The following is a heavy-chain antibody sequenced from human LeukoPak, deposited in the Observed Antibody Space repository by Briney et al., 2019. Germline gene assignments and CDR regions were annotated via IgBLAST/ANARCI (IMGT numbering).Heavy chain of an antibody. CDR1: GFTFSSYA. CDR2: ISYDGSNK. V-gene: IGHV3-30*14. Sequence: GGSLRLSCAASGFTFSSYAMHWVRQAPGKGLEWVAVISYDGSNKYYADSVKGRFTISRDNSKNTLYLQMNSLRTEDTAVYYCARGDYYGSGSYYSAYYYGMDVWGQGTTVTVSS. J-gene: IGHJ6*02. CDR3: ARGDYYGSGSYYSAYYYGMDV. D-gene: IGHD3-10*01.